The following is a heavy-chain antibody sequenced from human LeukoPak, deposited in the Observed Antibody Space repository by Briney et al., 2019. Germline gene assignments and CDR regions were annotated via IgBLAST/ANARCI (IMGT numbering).Heavy chain of an antibody. CDR1: GYTFTGYY. V-gene: IGHV1-2*02. Sequence: ASVKVSCKASGYTFTGYYMHWVRQAPGQGLEWMGWINPNSGGTNYAQKFHGRVTMTRDTSISTAYMELSRLRSDDTAVYYCARAHGYGDPYFDYWGQGTLVTVSS. D-gene: IGHD4-17*01. J-gene: IGHJ4*02. CDR3: ARAHGYGDPYFDY. CDR2: INPNSGGT.